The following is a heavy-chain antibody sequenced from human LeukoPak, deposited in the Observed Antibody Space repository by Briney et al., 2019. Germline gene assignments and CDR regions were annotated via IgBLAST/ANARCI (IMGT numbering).Heavy chain of an antibody. CDR2: INPNSGGT. Sequence: ASVKVSCKASGYTFTDYGISWVRQAPGQGLEWMGWINPNSGGTNSAQKFQGRVTMTRDTSISTAYMELSTLRSDDTAVYYCATNQYGDYTLGDYWGQGTLVSVSS. CDR1: GYTFTDYG. CDR3: ATNQYGDYTLGDY. J-gene: IGHJ4*02. V-gene: IGHV1-2*02. D-gene: IGHD4-17*01.